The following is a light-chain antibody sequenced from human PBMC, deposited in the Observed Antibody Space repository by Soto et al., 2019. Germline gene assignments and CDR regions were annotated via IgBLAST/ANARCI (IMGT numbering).Light chain of an antibody. V-gene: IGLV2-14*03. J-gene: IGLJ1*01. CDR1: SSDVGGYNY. Sequence: QSALTQPASVSGSPGQSITISCTGTSSDVGGYNYVSWYQHHPGKAPKLMIYDVSNRPSGVSNRFSGSKSGNTASLTISGLQAEDEADYYCNSYTSTSTSYVFGTGPKLTVL. CDR3: NSYTSTSTSYV. CDR2: DVS.